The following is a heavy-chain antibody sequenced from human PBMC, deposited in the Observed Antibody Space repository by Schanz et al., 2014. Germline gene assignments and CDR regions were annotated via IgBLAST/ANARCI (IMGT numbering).Heavy chain of an antibody. CDR1: GFTFRGYA. Sequence: EVQLVESGGGWVQPGGSLRLSCAASGFTFRGYAMSWVRQAPGRGLEWVSIISGSGGNTYYADAVRGRFTISRDNAKNTLYLQMNTLRAEDTAVYYCARVKYCTITRCYRTETEGIYYMDVWGKGTTVTVSS. CDR3: ARVKYCTITRCYRTETEGIYYMDV. J-gene: IGHJ6*03. V-gene: IGHV3-23*04. CDR2: ISGSGGNT. D-gene: IGHD2-2*01.